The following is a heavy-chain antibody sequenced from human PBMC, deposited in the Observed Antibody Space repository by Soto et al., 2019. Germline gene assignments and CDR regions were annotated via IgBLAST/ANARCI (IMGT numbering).Heavy chain of an antibody. Sequence: QVQLVQSGAEVKKPGASVKVSCKASGYTFSNYGISWVRQAPGQGLEWMGWISVYNGNIDYAQKFEGRVTMTTDTSTSTAYMELKSLTSDDTAVYYCARTYGSGDYFLPFEYWGQGTPVSVSS. D-gene: IGHD3-10*01. CDR3: ARTYGSGDYFLPFEY. V-gene: IGHV1-18*01. CDR1: GYTFSNYG. CDR2: ISVYNGNI. J-gene: IGHJ4*02.